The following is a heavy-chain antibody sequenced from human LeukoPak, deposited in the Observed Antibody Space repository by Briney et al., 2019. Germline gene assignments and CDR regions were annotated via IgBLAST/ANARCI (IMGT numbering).Heavy chain of an antibody. Sequence: SETLSLTRTVSGGSISSYYWSWIRQPPGKGLEWIGYIYYSGSTNYKSRVTMTRDTSTSTVYMELSSLRSEDTAVYYCARDRCSSTSCYAEGPSDSYNWFDPWGQGTLVTVSS. CDR1: GGSISSYY. CDR3: ARDRCSSTSCYAEGPSDSYNWFDP. D-gene: IGHD2-2*01. V-gene: IGHV4-59*01. J-gene: IGHJ5*02. CDR2: IYYSGST.